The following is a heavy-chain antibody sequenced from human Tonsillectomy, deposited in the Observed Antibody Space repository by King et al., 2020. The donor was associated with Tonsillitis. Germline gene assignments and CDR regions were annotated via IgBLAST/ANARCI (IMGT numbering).Heavy chain of an antibody. CDR2: IFSNDEK. CDR1: GFSLSSARMG. D-gene: IGHD6-13*01. Sequence: TLKESGPVLVKPTETLTLTCTVSGFSLSSARMGVRWIRQPPGKALEWLAFIFSNDEKSYSRSLKSRLTISKDTSKSQVVLTMTNVDPVDTATYYCARISAAGWVYYGMDVWGQGTTVTVSS. J-gene: IGHJ6*02. CDR3: ARISAAGWVYYGMDV. V-gene: IGHV2-26*01.